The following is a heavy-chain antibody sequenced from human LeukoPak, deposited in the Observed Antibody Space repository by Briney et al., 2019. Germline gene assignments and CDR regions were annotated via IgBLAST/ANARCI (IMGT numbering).Heavy chain of an antibody. V-gene: IGHV3-21*01. J-gene: IGHJ5*02. CDR3: ARRYSSGWYSTSGGSWFDP. Sequence: GGSLRLSRAASGFTFSSYSMNWVRQAPGKGLEWVSSISSSSSYIYYADSVKGRFTISRDNAKNSLYLQMNSLRAEDTAVYYCARRYSSGWYSTSGGSWFDPWGQGTLVTVSS. CDR2: ISSSSSYI. D-gene: IGHD6-19*01. CDR1: GFTFSSYS.